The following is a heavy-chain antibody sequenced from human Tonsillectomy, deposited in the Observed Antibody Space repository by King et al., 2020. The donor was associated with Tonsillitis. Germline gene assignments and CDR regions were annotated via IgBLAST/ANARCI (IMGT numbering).Heavy chain of an antibody. Sequence: QLQESGPGLVKPSQTLSLTCTVSGASISGGSYYWSWIRQPAGKGLEWIGRIYTTGNTNYNPSLKSRVTMSVETSKNQFSLMLNSVTAADTAVYYCARSGYSSGYQDFWGQGTLVTVSS. CDR1: GASISGGSYY. V-gene: IGHV4-61*02. J-gene: IGHJ4*02. CDR3: ARSGYSSGYQDF. CDR2: IYTTGNT. D-gene: IGHD6-19*01.